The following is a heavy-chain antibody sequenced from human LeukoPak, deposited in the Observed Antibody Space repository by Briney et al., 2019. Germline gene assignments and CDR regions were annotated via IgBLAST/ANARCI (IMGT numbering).Heavy chain of an antibody. D-gene: IGHD3-3*01. Sequence: SETLSLTCAVYGGSFSGYYWSWIRQPPGKGLEWIGEINHSGSTNYNPSLKSRVTISVDTSKNQFSLKLSSVTAADTAVYYCAREFYDFWSGPFDYWGQGTLVTVSS. J-gene: IGHJ4*02. V-gene: IGHV4-34*01. CDR3: AREFYDFWSGPFDY. CDR2: INHSGST. CDR1: GGSFSGYY.